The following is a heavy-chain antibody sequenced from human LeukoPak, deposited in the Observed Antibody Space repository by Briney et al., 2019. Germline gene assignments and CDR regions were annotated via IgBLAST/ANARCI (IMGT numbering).Heavy chain of an antibody. CDR2: ISSSSSYI. V-gene: IGHV3-21*04. D-gene: IGHD2-2*01. CDR1: GFTFSSYS. Sequence: GGSLRLSCAASGFTFSSYSMNWVRQAPGKGLEWVSSISSSSSYIYYADSVKGRFTISRDNAKNSLYLQMNSLRAEDTAVYYCAKGVVPAARGPYDYWGQGTLVTVSS. J-gene: IGHJ4*02. CDR3: AKGVVPAARGPYDY.